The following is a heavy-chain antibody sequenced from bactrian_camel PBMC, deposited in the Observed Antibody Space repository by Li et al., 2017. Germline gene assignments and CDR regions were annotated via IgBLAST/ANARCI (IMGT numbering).Heavy chain of an antibody. CDR3: AAGIWPDTARIMTPCPTDFNI. J-gene: IGHJ4*01. V-gene: IGHV3S55*01. D-gene: IGHD3*01. CDR1: TSSSARHH. CDR2: LDSDGTT. Sequence: HVQLVESGGASVQAGESLTLSCAAYTSSSARHHMAWFRQAPGEERKAVASLDSDGTTSYADSVKGRFTISKDEANNTLYLQMSGLKPDDTGMYYCAAGIWPDTARIMTPCPTDFNIWGRGTQVTVS.